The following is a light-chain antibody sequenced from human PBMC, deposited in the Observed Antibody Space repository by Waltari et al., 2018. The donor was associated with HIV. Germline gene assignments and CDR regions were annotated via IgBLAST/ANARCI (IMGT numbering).Light chain of an antibody. CDR3: ASFTSGRLNV. Sequence: QSALTQPASASGSPGQSLTISCTGTSSDVGAYEHVPWYQQHPGKFPKLLIYVVYNRPSRISNRFSGSKSGNTASLTISGLQAEDEAAYYCASFTSGRLNVFGTGTKVTVL. CDR1: SSDVGAYEH. J-gene: IGLJ1*01. V-gene: IGLV2-14*03. CDR2: VVY.